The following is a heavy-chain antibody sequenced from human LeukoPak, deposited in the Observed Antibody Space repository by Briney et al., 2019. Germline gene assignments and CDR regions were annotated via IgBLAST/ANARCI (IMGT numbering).Heavy chain of an antibody. CDR1: GYTFTGYY. J-gene: IGHJ6*03. CDR2: ISAYNGNT. CDR3: AREVVVPAAYYYYMDV. D-gene: IGHD2-2*01. V-gene: IGHV1-18*04. Sequence: ASVKVSCKASGYTFTGYYMHWVRQAPGQGLEWMGWISAYNGNTTYAQKLQGRVTMTTDTSTSTAYMELRSLRSDDTAVYYCAREVVVPAAYYYYMDVWGKGTTVTVSS.